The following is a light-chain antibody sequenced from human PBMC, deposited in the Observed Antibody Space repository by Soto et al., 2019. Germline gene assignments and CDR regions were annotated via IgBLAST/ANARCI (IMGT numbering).Light chain of an antibody. CDR3: QQRSNWPPT. CDR2: DAS. CDR1: QSVSSY. V-gene: IGKV3-11*01. J-gene: IGKJ2*01. Sequence: EIVLTQSPATLSLSPVERVTLSCRASQSVSSYLAWYQQKPGQAPRLLIYDASNRATGIPARFSGSGSGTDFTLTISSLAPEDFAVYYCQQRSNWPPTLGQGTKLEIK.